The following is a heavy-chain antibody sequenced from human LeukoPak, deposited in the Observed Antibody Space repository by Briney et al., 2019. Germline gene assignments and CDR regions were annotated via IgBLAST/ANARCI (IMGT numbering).Heavy chain of an antibody. CDR2: IYYSGST. V-gene: IGHV4-59*01. CDR1: GGSISSYY. J-gene: IGHJ4*02. Sequence: PSETLSLTCTVSGGSISSYYWSWIRQPPGKGLEWIGYIYYSGSTNYNPSLKSRVTISVDTSKNQFSLKLSSVTAADTAVYYCASRGYYYDSSGYRYWGQGTLVTVSS. CDR3: ASRGYYYDSSGYRY. D-gene: IGHD3-22*01.